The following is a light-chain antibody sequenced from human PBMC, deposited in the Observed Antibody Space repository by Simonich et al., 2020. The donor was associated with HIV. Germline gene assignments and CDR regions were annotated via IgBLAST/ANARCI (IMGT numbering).Light chain of an antibody. CDR3: VLYMGSGISV. J-gene: IGLJ3*02. CDR1: SSDVGGYNY. Sequence: QSALTQPPSASGSPGQSVTISCTGTSSDVGGYNYVSWYQQHPGKAPKLMIYEVNERPSGVPDRFSCSILGNKAVFTITGAQADDEGDYYCVLYMGSGISVFGGGTKLTVL. V-gene: IGLV2-8*01. CDR2: EVN.